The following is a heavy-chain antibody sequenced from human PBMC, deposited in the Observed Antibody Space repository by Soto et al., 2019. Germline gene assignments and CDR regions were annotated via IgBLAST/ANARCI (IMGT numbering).Heavy chain of an antibody. CDR3: ARQPTYDFWSPYYFDY. Sequence: QVQLQESGPGLVKPSQTLSLTCTVSGGSIRSGGYYWTWIRQYPGKGLEWIGYIFYSGTTYYNPSLKSRVTISLGTSTNQFSLKLSSATAADTAVYYCARQPTYDFWSPYYFDYWGQGSLVTVSS. V-gene: IGHV4-31*03. D-gene: IGHD3-3*01. CDR1: GGSIRSGGYY. J-gene: IGHJ4*02. CDR2: IFYSGTT.